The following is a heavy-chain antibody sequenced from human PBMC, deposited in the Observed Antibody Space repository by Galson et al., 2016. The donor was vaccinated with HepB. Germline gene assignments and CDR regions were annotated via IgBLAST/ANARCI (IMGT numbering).Heavy chain of an antibody. V-gene: IGHV1-46*01. CDR3: AREWHYDSSGYYATSYSYGMDV. CDR1: GYTFTSYY. D-gene: IGHD3-22*01. J-gene: IGHJ6*02. CDR2: INPSGGST. Sequence: SCKASGYTFTSYYMHWVRQAPGQGLEWMGIINPSGGSTSYAQKFQGRVTMTRDTSTSTVYMELSSLRSEDTAVYYCAREWHYDSSGYYATSYSYGMDVWGQGTTVTVSS.